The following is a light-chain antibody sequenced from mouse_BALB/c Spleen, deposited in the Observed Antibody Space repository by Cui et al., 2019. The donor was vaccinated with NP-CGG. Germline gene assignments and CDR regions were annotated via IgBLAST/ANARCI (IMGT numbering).Light chain of an antibody. CDR1: TGPVTTSNY. V-gene: IGLV1*01. J-gene: IGLJ1*01. CDR2: GTN. Sequence: QAVVTHESALTTSPGETVTLTCRSSTGPVTTSNYANWVQEKPDHLFTGLIGGTNNRVPGVPARFSGSLIGDKAALTITGAQTEDEAIYFCSLWYSNHWVFGGGTKLTVL. CDR3: SLWYSNHWV.